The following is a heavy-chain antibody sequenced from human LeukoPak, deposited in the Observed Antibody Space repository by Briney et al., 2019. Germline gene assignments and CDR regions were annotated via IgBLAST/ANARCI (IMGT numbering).Heavy chain of an antibody. CDR3: TQGVAKAYS. Sequence: GGSLRLSCAASGFTLSPFSNAWMSWVRQAPGKGLEWVGRIKSKSDGGTTDFAAPVKGRFTMSRDDPENTVSLQMNSLKIEDTAVYFCTQGVAKAYSWGQGTLVTVSS. J-gene: IGHJ4*02. CDR2: IKSKSDGGTT. D-gene: IGHD5-12*01. CDR1: GFTLSPFSNAW. V-gene: IGHV3-15*01.